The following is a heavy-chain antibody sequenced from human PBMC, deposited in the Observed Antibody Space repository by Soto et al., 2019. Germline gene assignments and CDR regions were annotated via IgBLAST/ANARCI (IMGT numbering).Heavy chain of an antibody. D-gene: IGHD3-9*01. CDR2: ISAYNGNT. V-gene: IGHV1-18*04. CDR1: GYTFTSYG. J-gene: IGHJ4*02. CDR3: ARDYDILTGLTPFDY. Sequence: ASVNVSCKASGYTFTSYGISWVRQAPGQGLEWMGWISAYNGNTNYAQKLQGRVTMTTDTSTSTAYMELRSLRSDDTAVYYCARDYDILTGLTPFDYWGQGTLVTVSS.